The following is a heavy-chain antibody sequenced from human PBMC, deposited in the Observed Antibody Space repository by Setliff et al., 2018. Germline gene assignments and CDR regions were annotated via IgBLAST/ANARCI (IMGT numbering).Heavy chain of an antibody. CDR1: GGTFSSYA. CDR2: IIPILGIA. J-gene: IGHJ4*02. V-gene: IGHV1-69*10. D-gene: IGHD6-19*01. Sequence: AASVKVSCKASGGTFSSYAISWVRQAPGQGLEWMGGIIPILGIANYAQKFQGRVTITRDTSASTAYMELSSLRSEDTAVYYCARGESSGWYVVDYWSQGTLVTVSS. CDR3: ARGESSGWYVVDY.